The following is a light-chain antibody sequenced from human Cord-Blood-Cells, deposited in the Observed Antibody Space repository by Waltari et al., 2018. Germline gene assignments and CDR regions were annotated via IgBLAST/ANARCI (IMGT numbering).Light chain of an antibody. V-gene: IGKV1-39*01. CDR3: QQSYSTLT. Sequence: DIQLTPSPSSLSTSVGDRLTITCRASQSISSYLNWYQQKPEKAPKLLIYAPSSLQSGVPSRFSGSGSGKDFTITISRLQHEDFANYYCQQSYSTLTFGGGTKVEIK. CDR2: APS. CDR1: QSISSY. J-gene: IGKJ4*01.